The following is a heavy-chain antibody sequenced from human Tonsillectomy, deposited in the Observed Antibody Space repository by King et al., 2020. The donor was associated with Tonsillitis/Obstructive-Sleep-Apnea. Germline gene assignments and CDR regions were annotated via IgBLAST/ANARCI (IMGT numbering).Heavy chain of an antibody. CDR2: IYYSGST. V-gene: IGHV4-39*01. J-gene: IGHJ4*02. D-gene: IGHD2-21*01. CDR3: ASSLAYCGGDCLGYFDY. CDR1: GGSISSSSYY. Sequence: QLQESGPGLVKPSETLSLTCTVSGGSISSSSYYWGWIRQPPGKGLEWLGSIYYSGSTYYNPSLKSRVTISVDTSKNQFSLKLSSVTAADTAVYYCASSLAYCGGDCLGYFDYWGQGTLVTVSS.